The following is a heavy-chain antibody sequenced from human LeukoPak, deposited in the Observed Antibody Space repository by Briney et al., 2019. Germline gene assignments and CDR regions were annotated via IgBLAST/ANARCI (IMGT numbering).Heavy chain of an antibody. J-gene: IGHJ3*02. CDR1: GFTFSSYS. V-gene: IGHV3-21*01. CDR3: ARPSGSTRADASDI. CDR2: ISSSSSYI. Sequence: GGSLRLSCAASGFTFSSYSMNWVRQAPGKGLEWVSSISSSSSYIYYADSVKGRFTISRDNAKNSLYLQMNSLRAEDTAVYYCARPSGSTRADASDIWGQGTMVTVSS.